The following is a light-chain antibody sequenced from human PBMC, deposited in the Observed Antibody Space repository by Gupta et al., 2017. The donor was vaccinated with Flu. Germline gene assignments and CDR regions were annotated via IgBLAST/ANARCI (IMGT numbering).Light chain of an antibody. CDR1: TSTIGINY. CDR3: AASADSLTGSWV. V-gene: IGLV1-47*02. Sequence: VTISCSGSTSTIGINYVYWYQPLPGTAPNLLIYSNNKRPSGVPDRFSFSKSGSSATLAITGLRSEEEAAYYCAASADSLTGSWVFGGGTKLTVL. CDR2: SNN. J-gene: IGLJ3*02.